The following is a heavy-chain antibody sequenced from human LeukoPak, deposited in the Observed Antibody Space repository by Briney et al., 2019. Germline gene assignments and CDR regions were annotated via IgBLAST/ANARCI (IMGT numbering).Heavy chain of an antibody. J-gene: IGHJ4*02. CDR2: IYTSGST. CDR3: ARTYYYDSSGYYLFDY. V-gene: IGHV4-4*09. Sequence: SETLSLTCTVSGGSISSYYWSWIRQPPGKGLEWIGYIYTSGSTNYNPSLKSRVTISVDTSKNQFSLELSSVTAADTAVYYCARTYYYDSSGYYLFDYWGQGTLVTVSS. D-gene: IGHD3-22*01. CDR1: GGSISSYY.